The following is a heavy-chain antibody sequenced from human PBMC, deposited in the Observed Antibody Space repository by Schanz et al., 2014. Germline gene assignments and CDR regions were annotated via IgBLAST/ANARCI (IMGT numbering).Heavy chain of an antibody. CDR3: ARDMTSMGESGFYYYGMDV. V-gene: IGHV1-46*01. Sequence: QVQLVQSGAEVKKPGASVKVSCKASGYTFTSYSMHWVRQAPGQGLEWMGIINLSGGSTNNAQKFQGRLTMTRDTSTSTVYMELSSLRAEDTAVYYCARDMTSMGESGFYYYGMDVWGQGTTATVSS. CDR2: INLSGGST. CDR1: GYTFTSYS. D-gene: IGHD1-26*01. J-gene: IGHJ6*02.